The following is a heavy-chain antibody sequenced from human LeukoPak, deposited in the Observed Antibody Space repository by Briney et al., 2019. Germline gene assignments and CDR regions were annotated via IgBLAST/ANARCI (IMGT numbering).Heavy chain of an antibody. V-gene: IGHV4-39*01. Sequence: SETLSLTCTVSGGSISSSSYYWGWIRQPPGKGLEWIGSIYYSGSTYYNPSLKSRVTISVDTSKNQFSLKLSSVTAADTAVYYCARIHYDFWTQYYYYYYMDVWGRGTTVTVSS. J-gene: IGHJ6*03. CDR3: ARIHYDFWTQYYYYYYMDV. CDR2: IYYSGST. D-gene: IGHD3-3*01. CDR1: GGSISSSSYY.